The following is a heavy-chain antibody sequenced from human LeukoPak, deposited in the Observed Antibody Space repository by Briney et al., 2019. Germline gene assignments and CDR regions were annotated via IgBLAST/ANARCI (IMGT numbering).Heavy chain of an antibody. D-gene: IGHD3-22*01. Sequence: PGGSLRLSCAASGFTVSSYWMSWVRQAPGKGLEWVANIKQDGSEKYYVDSVKGRFTISRDNAKNSLYLQMNSLRAEDTAVYSCGKDAIVSSGYWGQGTLVTVSS. J-gene: IGHJ4*02. V-gene: IGHV3-7*01. CDR2: IKQDGSEK. CDR3: GKDAIVSSGY. CDR1: GFTVSSYW.